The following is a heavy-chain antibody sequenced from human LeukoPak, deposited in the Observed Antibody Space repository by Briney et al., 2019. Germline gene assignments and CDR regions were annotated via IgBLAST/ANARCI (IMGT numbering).Heavy chain of an antibody. Sequence: GGSLRLSCAASGFTFSSYAMSWVRQAPGKGLEWVSAISGSGCSTYYADSVKGRFTISRDNSKNTLYVQMNSLRAEDTAVYYCATPRKTGNYPGAFFDYWGQGTLVTVSS. CDR3: ATPRKTGNYPGAFFDY. J-gene: IGHJ4*02. V-gene: IGHV3-23*01. D-gene: IGHD3-9*01. CDR1: GFTFSSYA. CDR2: ISGSGCST.